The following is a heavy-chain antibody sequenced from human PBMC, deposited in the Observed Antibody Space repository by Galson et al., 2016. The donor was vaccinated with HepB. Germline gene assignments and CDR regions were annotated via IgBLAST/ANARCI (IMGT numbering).Heavy chain of an antibody. Sequence: SVKVSCKASGYTFSTYAIHWVRQAPGQRLEWMGWINTGNGNTKYSQKFQGRVTVTRDTSANTAYMELSSLRSEDTAVYYCARTSRASDYGMDVWGQGPTVTVSS. V-gene: IGHV1-3*04. CDR2: INTGNGNT. CDR1: GYTFSTYA. J-gene: IGHJ6*02. CDR3: ARTSRASDYGMDV. D-gene: IGHD6-6*01.